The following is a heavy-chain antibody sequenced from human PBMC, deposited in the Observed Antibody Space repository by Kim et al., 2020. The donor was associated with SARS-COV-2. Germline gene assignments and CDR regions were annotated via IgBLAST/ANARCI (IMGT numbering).Heavy chain of an antibody. CDR3: ARGQMGSGWYGDAFDI. J-gene: IGHJ3*02. Sequence: ASVKVSFKASGYTFTSYYMHWVRQAPGQGLEWMGIINPSGGSTSYAQKFQGRVTMTRDTSTSTVYMELSSLRSEDTAVYYCARGQMGSGWYGDAFDIWGQGTMVTVSS. V-gene: IGHV1-46*01. CDR2: INPSGGST. CDR1: GYTFTSYY. D-gene: IGHD6-19*01.